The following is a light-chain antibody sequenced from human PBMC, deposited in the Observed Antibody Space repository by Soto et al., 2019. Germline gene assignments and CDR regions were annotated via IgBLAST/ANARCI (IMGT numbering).Light chain of an antibody. CDR1: SSDVGGYNF. CDR2: EVS. CDR3: SSYTSSSTPYVV. V-gene: IGLV2-14*01. J-gene: IGLJ2*01. Sequence: QSALTRPASVSGSPGQSITISCTGTSSDVGGYNFVSWYQQHPGKAPKLVIYEVSNRPSGFSNRFSGSKSGNTASLTISGLQADDEADYYCSSYTSSSTPYVVFGGGTKLTVL.